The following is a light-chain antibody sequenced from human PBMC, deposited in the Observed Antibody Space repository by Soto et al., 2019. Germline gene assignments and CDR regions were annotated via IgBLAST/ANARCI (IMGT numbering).Light chain of an antibody. CDR2: GAS. CDR1: QSVSSN. CDR3: QQYHNWPPRFT. Sequence: EMVMTQSPATLSVSPGERATISCRASQSVSSNLAWYQQKPGQAPRLLIYGASTRATGIPARFSGSGSGTEFTLTISSLQSVDFAVYYCQQYHNWPPRFTFGPGTKADIK. V-gene: IGKV3-15*01. J-gene: IGKJ3*01.